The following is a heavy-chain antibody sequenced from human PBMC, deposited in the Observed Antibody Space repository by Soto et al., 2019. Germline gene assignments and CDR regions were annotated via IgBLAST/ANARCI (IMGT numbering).Heavy chain of an antibody. CDR2: IYYSGST. V-gene: IGHV4-31*03. Sequence: PSETLSLTCTVSGASITSGGYFWTWIRQHPGKGLEWIGYIYYSGSTYYNPSLKSRVTMSVDTSKKQFSLKLSSVTAADTAMYYCARFAGATSGFWGQGTLVTVSS. J-gene: IGHJ4*02. CDR1: GASITSGGYF. D-gene: IGHD3-10*01. CDR3: ARFAGATSGF.